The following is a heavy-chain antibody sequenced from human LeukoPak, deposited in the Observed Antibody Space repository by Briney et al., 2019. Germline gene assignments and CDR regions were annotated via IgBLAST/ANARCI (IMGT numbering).Heavy chain of an antibody. CDR1: GFTFSSYS. J-gene: IGHJ3*02. CDR3: AREVEGAFDI. V-gene: IGHV3-21*01. CDR2: ISSSSSYI. D-gene: IGHD2-2*01. Sequence: GGSLRLSCAASGFTFSSYSMNWVHQAPGKGLEWVSSISSSSSYICYADSVKGRFTISRDNAKNSLYLQMNSLRAEDTAVYYCAREVEGAFDIWGQGTMVTVSS.